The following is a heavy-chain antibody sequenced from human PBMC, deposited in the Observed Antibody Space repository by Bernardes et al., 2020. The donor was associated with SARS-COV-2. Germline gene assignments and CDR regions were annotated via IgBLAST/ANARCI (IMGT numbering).Heavy chain of an antibody. CDR3: AREREIYAFWTGRRLTYYLYYAMNV. CDR2: ISHDGTNK. D-gene: IGHD3-3*01. V-gene: IGHV3-30*03. J-gene: IGHJ6*02. Sequence: GGSLRLSCAASGFTFSSYGMHWVRHTPGKGLEWVALISHDGTNKFYADSVKGRFTISRDSSKNTLFLQMNSLRGEDTAVYYCAREREIYAFWTGRRLTYYLYYAMNVWGQGTTVTVSS. CDR1: GFTFSSYG.